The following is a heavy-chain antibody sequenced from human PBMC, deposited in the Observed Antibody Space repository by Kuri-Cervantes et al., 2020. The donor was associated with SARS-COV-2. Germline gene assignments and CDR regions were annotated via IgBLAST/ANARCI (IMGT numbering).Heavy chain of an antibody. Sequence: KVPCKGSGYSFTSYWIAWVRQMPGKGLECMGTIYPGDSDTTYSPSFQGQVTISADKSISTAYLQWSSLKASDTAIYYCARLSITIFGALTAPFDSWGQGTLVTVSS. V-gene: IGHV5-51*01. CDR2: IYPGDSDT. D-gene: IGHD3-3*01. CDR3: ARLSITIFGALTAPFDS. CDR1: GYSFTSYW. J-gene: IGHJ5*01.